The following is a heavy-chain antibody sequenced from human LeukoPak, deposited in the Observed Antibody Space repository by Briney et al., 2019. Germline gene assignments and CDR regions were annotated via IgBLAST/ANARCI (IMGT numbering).Heavy chain of an antibody. J-gene: IGHJ3*02. Sequence: PGGSLRLSCAASGFTFSSHWMSWVRQAPGKGLEWVANIKQDGSEKYYVDSVKGRFTISRDNAKNSLYLQMNSLRAEDTAVYYCAREGKLELQGAFDIWGQGTMVTVSS. CDR2: IKQDGSEK. CDR1: GFTFSSHW. V-gene: IGHV3-7*01. D-gene: IGHD1-7*01. CDR3: AREGKLELQGAFDI.